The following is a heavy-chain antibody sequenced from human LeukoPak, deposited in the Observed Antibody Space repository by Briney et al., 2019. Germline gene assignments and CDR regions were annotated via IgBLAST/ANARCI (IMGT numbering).Heavy chain of an antibody. CDR3: ARGGRSSSWYVYNWFDP. Sequence: SETLSLTCAVYGGSFSGYYWSWIRQPPGKGLEWIGEINHSGSTNYNPSLKSRVTISVDTSKNQLSLKLSSVTAADTAVYYCARGGRSSSWYVYNWFDPWGQGTLVTVSS. D-gene: IGHD6-13*01. CDR2: INHSGST. CDR1: GGSFSGYY. V-gene: IGHV4-34*01. J-gene: IGHJ5*02.